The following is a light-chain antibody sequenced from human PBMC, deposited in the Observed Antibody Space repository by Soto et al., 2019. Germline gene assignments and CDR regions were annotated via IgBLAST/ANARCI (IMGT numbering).Light chain of an antibody. CDR2: AAS. J-gene: IGKJ5*01. CDR1: QSISSY. Sequence: DIQMTQSPSSLSASVGDRVTITCRASQSISSYLNWYQEKPGKAPKLLIYAASSLQRGVPSRFSGSGSGTDFTLTISSLQPEDFATYYCQQSYSTPEVTFGQGTRLDIK. V-gene: IGKV1-39*01. CDR3: QQSYSTPEVT.